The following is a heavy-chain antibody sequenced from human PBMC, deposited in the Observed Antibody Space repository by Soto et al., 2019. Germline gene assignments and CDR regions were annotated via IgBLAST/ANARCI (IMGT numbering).Heavy chain of an antibody. V-gene: IGHV3-74*01. J-gene: IGHJ6*02. D-gene: IGHD3-10*01. CDR2: IDKVGTDS. Sequence: EVQLVESGGGLVQPGGSLRLSCAASEFTFSGRSVHWVRQAPGKGLVWVSGIDKVGTDSTYADSVKGRFTSSRDNAKTTVYLERSWLGVEELAVSDCGRGWFGAVDWGLGTAVAVS. CDR1: EFTFSGRS. CDR3: GRGWFGAVD.